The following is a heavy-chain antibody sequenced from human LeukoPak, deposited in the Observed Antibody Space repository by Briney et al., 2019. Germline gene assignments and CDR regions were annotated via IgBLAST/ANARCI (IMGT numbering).Heavy chain of an antibody. CDR1: GGTFSSYA. D-gene: IGHD3-22*01. V-gene: IGHV1-69*01. CDR3: ARVTDDSSGFDY. J-gene: IGHJ4*02. Sequence: SVKVSCKASGGTFSSYAISWVRQAPGQGREWMGGIIPIFGTANYAQKFQGRVTITADESTSTAYMELSSLRSEDTAVYYCARVTDDSSGFDYWGQGTLVTVSS. CDR2: IIPIFGTA.